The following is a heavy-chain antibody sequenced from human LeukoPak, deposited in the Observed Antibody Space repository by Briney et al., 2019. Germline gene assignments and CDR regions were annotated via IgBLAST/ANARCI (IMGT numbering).Heavy chain of an antibody. CDR1: GFTFSDYY. CDR2: IWEDGTNI. J-gene: IGHJ4*02. CDR3: ARVGYNSGWYEY. D-gene: IGHD6-19*01. V-gene: IGHV3-33*08. Sequence: SGGSLRLSCAASGFTFSDYYMSWIRQAPGKGLEWVAVIWEDGTNIYYGDSVKGRFTISRDNSKNTLYLQMNSLRAEDTAVYYCARVGYNSGWYEYWGQGTLVTVSS.